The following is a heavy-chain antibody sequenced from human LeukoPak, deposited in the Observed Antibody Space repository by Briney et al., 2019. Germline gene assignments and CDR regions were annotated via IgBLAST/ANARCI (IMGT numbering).Heavy chain of an antibody. D-gene: IGHD4-17*01. CDR3: ARDLAKVYGDYDNWLDP. V-gene: IGHV3-74*01. CDR1: GFTFSSYW. J-gene: IGHJ5*02. CDR2: INSDGSST. Sequence: PWGSLRLSCAASGFTFSSYWMHWVRQAPGKGLVWVSRINSDGSSTSYADSVKGRFTISRDNAKNTLYLQMNSLRAEDTAVYYCARDLAKVYGDYDNWLDPWGQRTLVTVSS.